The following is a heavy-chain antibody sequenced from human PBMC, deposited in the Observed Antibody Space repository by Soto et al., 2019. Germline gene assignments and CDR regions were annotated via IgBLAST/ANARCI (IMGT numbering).Heavy chain of an antibody. V-gene: IGHV4-4*02. Sequence: QVQLQESGPGLVKPSGTLSLTCAVSSGSISSSNWWSWVRQPPGKGLEWIGEIYHSGSTNYSPSLISRLIILVYESKVYFSLKISSVTAADTSGYYCASLAVTGTKWVDYWGQGTLVTVSS. CDR3: ASLAVTGTKWVDY. CDR2: IYHSGST. D-gene: IGHD6-19*01. J-gene: IGHJ4*02. CDR1: SGSISSSNW.